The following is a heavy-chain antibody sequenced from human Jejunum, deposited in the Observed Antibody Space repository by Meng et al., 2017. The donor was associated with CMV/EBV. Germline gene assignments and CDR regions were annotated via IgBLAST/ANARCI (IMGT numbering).Heavy chain of an antibody. D-gene: IGHD2-8*01. J-gene: IGHJ5*02. CDR2: VYYTGST. V-gene: IGHV4-59*01. Sequence: TLYWNWIRQPPGKGLEWIGNVYYTGSTNYNPSLKSRVTISLDTSKNQLSLKLNSLTSADTAVYFCARGRSCINGICYDDHNFFGPWGQGTLVTVSS. CDR1: TLY. CDR3: ARGRSCINGICYDDHNFFGP.